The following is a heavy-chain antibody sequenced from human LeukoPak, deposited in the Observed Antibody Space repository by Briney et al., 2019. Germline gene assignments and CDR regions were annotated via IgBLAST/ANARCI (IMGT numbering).Heavy chain of an antibody. CDR2: INHSGSS. J-gene: IGHJ6*03. CDR1: GGPFSGYY. D-gene: IGHD3-9*01. CDR3: ARLSITIFYPHYMDV. V-gene: IGHV4-34*01. Sequence: PSETLSLTCAVYGGPFSGYYWSWIRQPPGKGLEWIGEINHSGSSNYNPSLKSRVTISVDTSKNQFSLKLSSVTAADTAVYYCARLSITIFYPHYMDVWGKGTTVTVSS.